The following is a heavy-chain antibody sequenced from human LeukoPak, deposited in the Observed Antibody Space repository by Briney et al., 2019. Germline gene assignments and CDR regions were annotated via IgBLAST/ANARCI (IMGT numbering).Heavy chain of an antibody. D-gene: IGHD2-15*01. Sequence: GGSLRLSCVVSGFTFSSYWMSWVRQAPGKGLEWVANIKEDGSGEYYVDSVKGRFIISRDNAKNSLYVQMNSLRAEDTAVYYCARELGRYCSGGSCYREYYFDYWGQGTLVTVSS. V-gene: IGHV3-7*01. CDR2: IKEDGSGE. J-gene: IGHJ4*02. CDR3: ARELGRYCSGGSCYREYYFDY. CDR1: GFTFSSYW.